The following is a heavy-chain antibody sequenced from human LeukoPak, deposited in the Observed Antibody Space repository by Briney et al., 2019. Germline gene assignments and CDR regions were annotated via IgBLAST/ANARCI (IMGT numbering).Heavy chain of an antibody. J-gene: IGHJ4*02. CDR1: GGTFSSYA. CDR2: IIPIFGTA. V-gene: IGHV1-69*01. D-gene: IGHD6-19*01. Sequence: SVKVSCKASGGTFSSYAISWVRQAPGQGLEWMGGIIPIFGTANYAQKFQGRVTITADESTSTAYMELSSLRSEDTAVYYCARGYSSGWYIHYWGQGTLVTVSS. CDR3: ARGYSSGWYIHY.